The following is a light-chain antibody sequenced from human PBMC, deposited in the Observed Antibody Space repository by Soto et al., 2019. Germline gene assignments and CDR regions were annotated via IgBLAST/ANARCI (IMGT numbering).Light chain of an antibody. J-gene: IGKJ1*01. CDR1: QSVSSNY. CDR2: GAS. Sequence: EIVLTQSPGTLSLSPGERATLSCRASQSVSSNYLAWYQQKPGQAPRLLIYGASSRATGIPDRFSGSGSGTYFTLTITGLEPEDFAVYYCQQYGSSPRTFGQGTKVEIK. V-gene: IGKV3-20*01. CDR3: QQYGSSPRT.